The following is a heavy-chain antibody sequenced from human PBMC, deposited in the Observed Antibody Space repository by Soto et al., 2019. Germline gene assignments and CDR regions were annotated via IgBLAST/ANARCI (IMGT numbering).Heavy chain of an antibody. V-gene: IGHV1-2*04. J-gene: IGHJ6*02. CDR1: GYTFTNYG. Sequence: ASVKVSCKASGYTFTNYGISWVRQAPGQGLEWMGWINPNSGGTNYAQKFQGWVTMTRDTSISTAYMELSRLRSDDTAVYYCAADGTIVGATLYYYYYGMDVWGQGTTVTVSS. CDR2: INPNSGGT. D-gene: IGHD1-26*01. CDR3: AADGTIVGATLYYYYYGMDV.